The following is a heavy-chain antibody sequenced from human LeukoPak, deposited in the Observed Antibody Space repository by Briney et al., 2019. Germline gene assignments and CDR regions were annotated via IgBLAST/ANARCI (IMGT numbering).Heavy chain of an antibody. CDR1: GFTFSSYG. CDR3: ARDRRSGGSFIFDY. D-gene: IGHD2-15*01. Sequence: GGSLRLSCAASGFTFSSYGMSWVRQAPGKGLEWVSAISGSGGSTYYADSVKGRFTISRDNAKNSLYLQMNSLRAEDTAVYYCARDRRSGGSFIFDYWGQGTLVTVSS. J-gene: IGHJ4*02. V-gene: IGHV3-23*01. CDR2: ISGSGGST.